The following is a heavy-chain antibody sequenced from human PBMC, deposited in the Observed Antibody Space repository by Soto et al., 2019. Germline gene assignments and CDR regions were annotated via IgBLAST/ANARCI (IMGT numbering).Heavy chain of an antibody. CDR1: GGTFSSYT. CDR3: ASLMSSGYCYGKGG. Sequence: QVQLVQSGAEVKKPGSSVKVSCKASGGTFSSYTISWVRQAPGQGLEWMGRIIPILGIANYAQKFQGRVTVTGEKCPSSAFMELGRLRSEDTAVYYCASLMSSGYCYGKGGRGQGHTVTVSS. J-gene: IGHJ6*02. D-gene: IGHD3-10*01. CDR2: IIPILGIA. V-gene: IGHV1-69*02.